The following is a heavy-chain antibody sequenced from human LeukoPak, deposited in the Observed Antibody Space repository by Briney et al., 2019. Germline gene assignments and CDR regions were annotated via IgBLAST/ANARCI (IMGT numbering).Heavy chain of an antibody. CDR2: IKQDGSEK. CDR3: ARDWPYDGSGSWYYYYGMDV. D-gene: IGHD3-10*01. CDR1: GFTFSSYW. V-gene: IGHV3-7*01. Sequence: GALRLSCAASGFTFSSYWMSWVRQAPGKGLEWVANIKQDGSEKYYVDSVKGRFTISRDNAKNSLYLQMNSLRAEDTAVYYCARDWPYDGSGSWYYYYGMDVWGQGTTVTVSS. J-gene: IGHJ6*02.